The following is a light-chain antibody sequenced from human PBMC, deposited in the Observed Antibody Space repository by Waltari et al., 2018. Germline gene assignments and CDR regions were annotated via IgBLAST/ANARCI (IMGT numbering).Light chain of an antibody. V-gene: IGLV4-69*01. CDR1: SGHSNYA. CDR2: VNRDGSH. Sequence: QLLLTQSPSASASLGASVKLTCTVSSGHSNYAIAWHQQHPHQGPRYLMKVNRDGSHIKGDGIPDRFSGSSSGAERYLTISSLQSEDEADYYCQTGGFGIWVFGGGTKLTVL. CDR3: QTGGFGIWV. J-gene: IGLJ3*02.